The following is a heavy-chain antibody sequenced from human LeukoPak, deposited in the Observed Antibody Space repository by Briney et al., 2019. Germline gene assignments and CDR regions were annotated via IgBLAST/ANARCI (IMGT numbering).Heavy chain of an antibody. J-gene: IGHJ4*02. V-gene: IGHV4-31*03. CDR2: IYYSGST. CDR1: GGSISSGGYY. D-gene: IGHD7-27*01. Sequence: SQTLSLTCTVSGGSISSGGYYRSWIRQHPGKGLEWIGYIYYSGSTCYNPSLKSRVTISVDTSKNQFSLKLSSVTAADMAVYYCARAETGDYYFDYWGQGTLVTVSS. CDR3: ARAETGDYYFDY.